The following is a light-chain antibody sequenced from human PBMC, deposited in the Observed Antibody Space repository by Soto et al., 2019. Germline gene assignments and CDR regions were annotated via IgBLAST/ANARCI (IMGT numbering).Light chain of an antibody. CDR1: SSDVGSYTL. J-gene: IGLJ2*01. CDR2: EVN. V-gene: IGLV2-23*02. CDR3: CSYAGSSIFV. Sequence: QSALTQPASVSGSPGQSITISCTGTSSDVGSYTLVYWYQQLPGKAPKLIIFEVNERPSGISNRFSGSKSGNTASLTISELQGEDEAHYYCCSYAGSSIFVFGGGTKLTVL.